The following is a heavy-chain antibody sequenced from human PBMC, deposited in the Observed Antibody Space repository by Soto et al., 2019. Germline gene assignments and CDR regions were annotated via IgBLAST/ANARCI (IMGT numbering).Heavy chain of an antibody. D-gene: IGHD6-13*01. J-gene: IGHJ4*02. Sequence: PGGSLRLSCAASGFTFSSYAMSWFRQAPGKGLEWVSATSGSGGSTYYADSVKGRFTISRDNSKNTLYLQMNSLRAEDTAVYYCAKVLPQSRGYSSSLGYFDYWGQGTLVTVSS. CDR1: GFTFSSYA. CDR2: TSGSGGST. CDR3: AKVLPQSRGYSSSLGYFDY. V-gene: IGHV3-23*01.